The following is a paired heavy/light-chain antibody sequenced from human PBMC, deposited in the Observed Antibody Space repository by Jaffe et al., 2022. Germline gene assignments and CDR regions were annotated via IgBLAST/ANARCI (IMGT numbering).Heavy chain of an antibody. CDR2: IIPIFGTA. D-gene: IGHD3-22*01. Sequence: QVQLVQSGAEVKKPGSSVKVSCKASGGTFSSYAISWVRQAPGQGLEWMGGIIPIFGTANYAQKFQGRVTITTDESTSTAYMELSSLRSEDTAVYYCARDKTPTYYYDSSGPGAFDYWGQGTLVTVSS. CDR3: ARDKTPTYYYDSSGPGAFDY. CDR1: GGTFSSYA. J-gene: IGHJ4*02. V-gene: IGHV1-69*05.
Light chain of an antibody. J-gene: IGKJ3*01. CDR2: AAS. CDR3: QQLNSYPRFT. CDR1: QGISSY. Sequence: DIQLTQSPSFLSASVGDRVTITCRASQGISSYLAWYQQKPGKAPKLLIYAASTLQSGVPSRFSGSGSGTEFTLTISSLQPEDFATYYCQQLNSYPRFTFGPGTKVDIK. V-gene: IGKV1-9*01.